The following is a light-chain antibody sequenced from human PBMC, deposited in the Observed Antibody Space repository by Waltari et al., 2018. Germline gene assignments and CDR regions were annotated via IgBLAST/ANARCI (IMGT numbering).Light chain of an antibody. CDR1: QTIGGS. Sequence: EIVLTQSPATLSLSPGDRATLSCRASQTIGGSLAWYQQKPGQSPSLLIYGVSRRATGVPARFGGSGSGTDFTLTISSLEPEDFAVYFCQQRDTWPPTFGQGTKVDFK. CDR3: QQRDTWPPT. V-gene: IGKV3-11*01. CDR2: GVS. J-gene: IGKJ1*01.